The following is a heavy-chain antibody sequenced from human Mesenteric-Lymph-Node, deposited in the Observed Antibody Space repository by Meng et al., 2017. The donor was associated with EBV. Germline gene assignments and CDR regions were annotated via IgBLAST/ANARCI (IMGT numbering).Heavy chain of an antibody. V-gene: IGHV4-34*01. D-gene: IGHD3-3*01. CDR3: VRGYAGYYGKLFDY. CDR2: INHSGST. Sequence: QVQLQQGGAGLWKPSATLSLTCAVYGGSFSGYYWTWIRQPPGRGLEWIGEINHSGSTNHNPSLKSRVTISADTSKDQFSLKLSSVTAADTAVYYCVRGYAGYYGKLFDYWGQGTLVTVSS. CDR1: GGSFSGYY. J-gene: IGHJ4*02.